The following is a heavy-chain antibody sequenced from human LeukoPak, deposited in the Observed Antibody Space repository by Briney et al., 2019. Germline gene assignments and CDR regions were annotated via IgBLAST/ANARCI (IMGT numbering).Heavy chain of an antibody. CDR2: ISGSGGST. J-gene: IGHJ4*02. D-gene: IGHD5-18*01. Sequence: GGSLRLSCAASGFTFSSYAMSWVRQAPGKGLEWVSAISGSGGSTYYADSVKGRFTISRDNSKNTLYLQMNSLRAEDTAVYYCAKGRRGYSYGQQTFDYWGQGTLVTVSS. V-gene: IGHV3-23*01. CDR1: GFTFSSYA. CDR3: AKGRRGYSYGQQTFDY.